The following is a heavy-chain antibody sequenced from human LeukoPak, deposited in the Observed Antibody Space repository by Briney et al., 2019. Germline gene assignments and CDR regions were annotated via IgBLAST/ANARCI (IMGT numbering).Heavy chain of an antibody. D-gene: IGHD5-12*01. CDR1: GFTFSSYS. V-gene: IGHV3-74*01. Sequence: GGSLRLSCAASGFTFSSYSMNWVRQAPGKGLVWVSRINSDGSSTSYADSVKGRFTISRDNAKNTLYLQMNSLRAEDTAVYYCAGGSGYVDAFDIWGQGTMVTVSS. CDR2: INSDGSST. J-gene: IGHJ3*02. CDR3: AGGSGYVDAFDI.